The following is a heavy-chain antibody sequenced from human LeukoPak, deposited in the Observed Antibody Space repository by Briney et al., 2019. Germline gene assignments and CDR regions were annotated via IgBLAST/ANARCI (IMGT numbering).Heavy chain of an antibody. CDR1: GYTFTSYG. J-gene: IGHJ4*02. CDR2: IIPILGIA. Sequence: GASVKVSCKASGYTFTSYGISWVRQAPGQGLEWMGRIIPILGIANYAQKFQGRVTITADKSTSTAYMELSSLRSEDTAVYYCARISFGAEWEPQENFDYWGQGTLVTVSS. D-gene: IGHD1-26*01. V-gene: IGHV1-69*04. CDR3: ARISFGAEWEPQENFDY.